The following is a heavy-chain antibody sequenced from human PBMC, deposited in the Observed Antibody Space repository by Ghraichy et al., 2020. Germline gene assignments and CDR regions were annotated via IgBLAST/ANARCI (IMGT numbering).Heavy chain of an antibody. CDR1: GDSMKTYY. CDR2: NFYYASA. D-gene: IGHD5/OR15-5a*01. Sequence: SETLSLTCNVPGDSMKTYYWSWIRQSPGKGLEWLGYNFYYASAKYNPSLEGRATISIDTSKNKFSLRLSSVTAADTAVYYCVRLGLGHYMDVWGKGTTVIVS. J-gene: IGHJ6*03. V-gene: IGHV4-59*08. CDR3: VRLGLGHYMDV.